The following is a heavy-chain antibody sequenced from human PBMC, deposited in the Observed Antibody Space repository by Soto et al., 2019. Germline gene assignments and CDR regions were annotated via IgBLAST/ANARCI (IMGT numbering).Heavy chain of an antibody. CDR3: ARGGAHRDFDS. Sequence: PSETLSLTCTVSGDSFRTYYWNWIRQPAGKGMEWIGLIYTIGIPNYNPSLKSRVTMSVDTSKKQFSPKLSSVTAADTALYYCARGGAHRDFDSWGQGILVTVSS. CDR1: GDSFRTYY. V-gene: IGHV4-4*07. D-gene: IGHD3-10*01. CDR2: IYTIGIP. J-gene: IGHJ4*02.